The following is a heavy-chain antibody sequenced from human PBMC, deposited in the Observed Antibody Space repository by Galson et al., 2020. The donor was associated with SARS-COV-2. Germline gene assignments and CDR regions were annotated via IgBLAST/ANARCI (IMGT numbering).Heavy chain of an antibody. Sequence: GTKAYAQKFQGRVTMTRDTSTSTVYMELSSLRSEDTAVYYCAREYYYDSSEDYYGIDVWGQGTTVTVSS. D-gene: IGHD3-22*01. V-gene: IGHV1-46*03. J-gene: IGHJ6*02. CDR3: AREYYYDSSEDYYGIDV. CDR2: GTK.